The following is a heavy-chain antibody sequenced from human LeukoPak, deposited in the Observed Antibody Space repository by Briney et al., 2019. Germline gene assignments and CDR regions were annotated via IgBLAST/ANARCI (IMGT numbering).Heavy chain of an antibody. V-gene: IGHV3-7*01. CDR2: IDQDGSVR. CDR1: GFTFSSFW. Sequence: PGGSLLLSCVASGFTFSSFWMSWVRQAPGKGLEFVANIDQDGSVRNYVDSVKGRFIISRDNAKNSLYLQMDSLRAEDAAVYFCARDPGSSSFDYWGLGTPVTVSS. J-gene: IGHJ4*02. CDR3: ARDPGSSSFDY. D-gene: IGHD6-13*01.